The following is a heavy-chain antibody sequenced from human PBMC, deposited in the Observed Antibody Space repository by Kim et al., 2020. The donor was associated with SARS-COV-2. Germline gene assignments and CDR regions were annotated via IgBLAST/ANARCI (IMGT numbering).Heavy chain of an antibody. Sequence: TKDYSATVRGRVTISSNESNNPLYLQMNSLKTEDTAVYYCSTPDWNWFDPWGQGSLVTVSS. V-gene: IGHV3-15*01. D-gene: IGHD3-9*01. CDR2: TK. J-gene: IGHJ5*02. CDR3: STPDWNWFDP.